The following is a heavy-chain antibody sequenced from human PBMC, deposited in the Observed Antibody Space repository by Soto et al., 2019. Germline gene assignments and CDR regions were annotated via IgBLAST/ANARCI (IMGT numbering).Heavy chain of an antibody. CDR2: ISAYNGNT. Sequence: ASVKVSCTASGYTFTSYGISWVRQAPGQGLEWMGWISAYNGNTNYAQKLQGRVTMTTDTSTSTAYMELRSLRSDDTAVYYCARELEPEVNNWFDPWGQGTLVTVSS. V-gene: IGHV1-18*01. CDR3: ARELEPEVNNWFDP. D-gene: IGHD1-1*01. CDR1: GYTFTSYG. J-gene: IGHJ5*02.